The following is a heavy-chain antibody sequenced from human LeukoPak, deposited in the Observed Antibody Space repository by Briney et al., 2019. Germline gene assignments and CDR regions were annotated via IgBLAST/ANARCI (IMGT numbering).Heavy chain of an antibody. V-gene: IGHV3-21*01. J-gene: IGHJ4*02. CDR2: ISSGSSYI. D-gene: IGHD2-21*02. CDR3: ARDCGGDCYSHYFDY. CDR1: GFTFSSYS. Sequence: GGSLRLSCAASGFTFSSYSMNLVRQAPGKGLEWVSSISSGSSYIYYADSLKGRFTISRDNAKNSLYLQMNSLRADDTAVYYCARDCGGDCYSHYFDYWGQGTLVTVSS.